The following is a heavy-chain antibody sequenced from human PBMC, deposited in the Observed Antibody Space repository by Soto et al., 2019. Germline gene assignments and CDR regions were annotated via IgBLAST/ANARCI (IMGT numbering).Heavy chain of an antibody. V-gene: IGHV4-30-2*01. CDR2: IYHSGGT. Sequence: SETLSLTCAVSGGSISSGGYSWSWIRQPPGKGLEWIGYIYHSGGTYYNPSLKSRVTISVDRSKNQFSLKLSSVTAADTAVYYCAREGYSSSRGYYFDYWGQGTLVTVSS. CDR3: AREGYSSSRGYYFDY. J-gene: IGHJ4*02. CDR1: GGSISSGGYS. D-gene: IGHD6-6*01.